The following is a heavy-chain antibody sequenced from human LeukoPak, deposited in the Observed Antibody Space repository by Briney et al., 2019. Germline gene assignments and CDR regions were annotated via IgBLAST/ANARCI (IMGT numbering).Heavy chain of an antibody. CDR2: ISTYDDNI. CDR3: ARDGVDYGDYASNYYYMDV. Sequence: ASVKVSCKASGYTFTTYGLSWVRQAPGQGLEWLGWISTYDDNIKYAQSLQGRLTLTIDTSTSTAYMELRSLRSDDTAVYYCARDGVDYGDYASNYYYMDVWGKGTTVTISS. D-gene: IGHD4-17*01. V-gene: IGHV1-18*01. J-gene: IGHJ6*03. CDR1: GYTFTTYG.